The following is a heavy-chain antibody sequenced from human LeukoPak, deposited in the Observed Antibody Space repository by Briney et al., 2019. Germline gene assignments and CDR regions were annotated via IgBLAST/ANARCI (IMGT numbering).Heavy chain of an antibody. CDR2: IKHDGSDK. J-gene: IGHJ4*02. CDR3: ARGGGSPDY. V-gene: IGHV3-7*02. Sequence: GGSLRLSCAASGFTFSSYCMSWVRQAPGKGLECVANIKHDGSDKNYVDSVKGRFTISRDNAKNSLFLQMNSLRAEDTAVYYCARGGGSPDYWGQGTLVTVSS. D-gene: IGHD2-15*01. CDR1: GFTFSSYC.